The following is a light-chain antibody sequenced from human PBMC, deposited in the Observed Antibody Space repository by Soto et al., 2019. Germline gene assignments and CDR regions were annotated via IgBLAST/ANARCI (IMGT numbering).Light chain of an antibody. J-gene: IGLJ3*02. Sequence: QSVLTQPPSVSAAPGQKVTISCSGSSSNIGNNYVSWYQQLPGTAPKLLIYENNKRPSGIPDRFPGSKSGTSATLGITGLQTGDEADYYCGTWDSSLSAGVFGGGTKLTVL. CDR2: ENN. CDR3: GTWDSSLSAGV. V-gene: IGLV1-51*02. CDR1: SSNIGNNY.